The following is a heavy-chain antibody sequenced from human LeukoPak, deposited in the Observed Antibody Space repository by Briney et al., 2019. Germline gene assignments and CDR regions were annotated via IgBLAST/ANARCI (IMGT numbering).Heavy chain of an antibody. V-gene: IGHV3-21*01. D-gene: IGHD6-6*01. CDR3: ARDRLDSSYYFDY. Sequence: GGSLRLSCAASGFTFSSYSMNWVRQAPGKGLEWVSSISSGSSYIYYADSVKGRFTISRDNAKNSLYLQMNSLRAEDTAVYYCARDRLDSSYYFDYWGQGTLVTVSS. CDR1: GFTFSSYS. CDR2: ISSGSSYI. J-gene: IGHJ4*02.